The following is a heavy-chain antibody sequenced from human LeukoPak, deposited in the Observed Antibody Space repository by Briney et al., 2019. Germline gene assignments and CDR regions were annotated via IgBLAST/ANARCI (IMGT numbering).Heavy chain of an antibody. CDR1: GGSISSGGYY. CDR2: IYYSGST. V-gene: IGHV4-31*03. Sequence: SETLCLTCTVSGGSISSGGYYRSWIRQHPGKGLEWIGYIYYSGSTYYNPSLKSRVTISVDTSKNQFSLKLSSVTAADTAVYYCAREEGYSHGLDYWGQGTLVAASS. CDR3: AREEGYSHGLDY. D-gene: IGHD5-18*01. J-gene: IGHJ4*02.